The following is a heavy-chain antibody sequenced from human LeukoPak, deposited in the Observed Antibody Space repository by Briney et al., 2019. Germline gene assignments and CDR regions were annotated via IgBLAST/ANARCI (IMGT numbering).Heavy chain of an antibody. CDR2: IKEDGSET. J-gene: IGHJ3*02. Sequence: PGGSLRLPCTASGFNFITYWMTWVRQVPGKGLEWVANIKEDGSETYYVDSVKGRFTISRDNAKNSLYLQMNSLRAEDTALYYCARDGGYGSGTYSFGVFDIWGQGTMVTVSS. D-gene: IGHD3-10*01. CDR1: GFNFITYW. V-gene: IGHV3-7*01. CDR3: ARDGGYGSGTYSFGVFDI.